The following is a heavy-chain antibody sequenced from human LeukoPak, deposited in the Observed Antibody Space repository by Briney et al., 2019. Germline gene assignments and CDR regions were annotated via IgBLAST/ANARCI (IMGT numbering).Heavy chain of an antibody. V-gene: IGHV3-74*01. J-gene: IGHJ6*03. CDR1: GFTFSSSW. D-gene: IGHD3-22*01. CDR3: ARAPYYYDSKAAGYYMDV. Sequence: GGSLRLSCAASGFTFSSSWMHWVRQAPGKGLVWVSRINSDGSSTTYADSVKGRFTISRDNVKNTLYLQMNSLRAEDTAVYYCARAPYYYDSKAAGYYMDVWGKGTTVTVSS. CDR2: INSDGSST.